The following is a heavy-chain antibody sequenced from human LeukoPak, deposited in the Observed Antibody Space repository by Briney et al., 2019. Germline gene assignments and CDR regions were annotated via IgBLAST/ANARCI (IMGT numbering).Heavy chain of an antibody. J-gene: IGHJ4*02. CDR2: IYHSGST. Sequence: SETLSLTCTVSGYSISSGYYWGWIRQPPGKGLEWIGSIYHSGSTYYNPSLKSRVTISVDTSKNQFSLKLSSVTAADTAVYYCARHAPPRCGGDCGITYFDYWGQGTLVTVSS. V-gene: IGHV4-38-2*02. CDR1: GYSISSGYY. CDR3: ARHAPPRCGGDCGITYFDY. D-gene: IGHD2-21*02.